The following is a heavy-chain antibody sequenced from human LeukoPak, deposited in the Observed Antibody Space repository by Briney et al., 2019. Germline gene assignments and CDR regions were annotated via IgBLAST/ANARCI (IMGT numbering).Heavy chain of an antibody. CDR1: GFTFSSYA. CDR2: ISGSGSST. D-gene: IGHD1-26*01. Sequence: GGSLRLSCAASGFTFSSYAMSWVRQAAGKGLVWVSAISGSGSSTYYADSVKGRFTISRDNSKNTLYLQMNSLRAEDTAVYYCARARSQGGNYYFFDYWGPGTLVTVSS. J-gene: IGHJ4*02. V-gene: IGHV3-23*01. CDR3: ARARSQGGNYYFFDY.